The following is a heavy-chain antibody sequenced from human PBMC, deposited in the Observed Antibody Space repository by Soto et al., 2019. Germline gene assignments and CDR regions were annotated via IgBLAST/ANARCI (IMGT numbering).Heavy chain of an antibody. CDR1: GCTFISYG. CDR2: ISYDGSNK. Sequence: GGARRVSCGGSGCTFISYGMHGGLQAPCKRLEWVAVISYDGSNKYYADSVKGRFTISRDNSKNTLYLQMNSLRAEDTAVYYCAKDRNGFSYCPYSRGPLDYWAQG. D-gene: IGHD5-18*01. J-gene: IGHJ4*02. V-gene: IGHV3-30*18. CDR3: AKDRNGFSYCPYSRGPLDY.